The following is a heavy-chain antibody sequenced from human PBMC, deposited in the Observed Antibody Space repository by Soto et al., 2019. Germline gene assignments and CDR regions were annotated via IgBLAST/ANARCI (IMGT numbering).Heavy chain of an antibody. CDR2: INPNSGGT. Sequence: QVQLVQSGAEVKKPGASVKVSCKASGYTFTGYYIHWVRQAPGQGLEWMGWINPNSGGTNHAQKFQGWVTMTRDTSITTVYMELSRLISDDTAVYYCARGMVPGTYYYGKDVWGEGTTVTVSS. CDR3: ARGMVPGTYYYGKDV. V-gene: IGHV1-2*04. CDR1: GYTFTGYY. J-gene: IGHJ6*04. D-gene: IGHD2-2*01.